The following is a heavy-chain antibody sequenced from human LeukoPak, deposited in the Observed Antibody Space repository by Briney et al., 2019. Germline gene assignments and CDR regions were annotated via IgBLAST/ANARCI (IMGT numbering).Heavy chain of an antibody. Sequence: SETLSLTCAVYGGSFSGYYWSWIRQPPGKGLQWIGYIYYSGSTNYNPSLKSRVTISVDTSKNQFSLKLSSVTAADTAVYYCARVQESQIDYYFDYWGQGTLVTVSS. D-gene: IGHD3-9*01. CDR1: GGSFSGYY. CDR3: ARVQESQIDYYFDY. J-gene: IGHJ4*02. CDR2: IYYSGST. V-gene: IGHV4-59*01.